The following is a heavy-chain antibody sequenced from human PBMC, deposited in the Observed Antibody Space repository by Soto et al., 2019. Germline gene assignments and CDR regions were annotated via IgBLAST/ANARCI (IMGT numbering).Heavy chain of an antibody. CDR2: ISPSSSYT. Sequence: QVQLVESGGGLVKPGGSLRLSCAASGFTFSDHYVSWIRQAPGKGLEWVSYISPSSSYTNYAVSVKGRFTISRDNAKNSLYLQMNSLRAEDTAVYYCARNHIAASGTSAYDIWGQGTVVTVSS. CDR3: ARNHIAASGTSAYDI. V-gene: IGHV3-11*06. J-gene: IGHJ3*02. D-gene: IGHD6-13*01. CDR1: GFTFSDHY.